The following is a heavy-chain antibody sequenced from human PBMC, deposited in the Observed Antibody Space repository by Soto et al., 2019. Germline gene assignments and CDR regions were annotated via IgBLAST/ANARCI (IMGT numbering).Heavy chain of an antibody. V-gene: IGHV3-30*18. CDR2: ISYDGSNK. CDR1: GFTFSSYG. CDR3: AKESSSGWYEH. J-gene: IGHJ1*01. Sequence: VQLVESGGGVVQPGRSLRLSCAACGFTFSSYGMHWVRQAPGKGLEWVAVISYDGSNKYYADSVKGRFTISRDNSKNTLYLQMNSLRAEDTAVYYCAKESSSGWYEHWGQGTLVTVSS. D-gene: IGHD6-19*01.